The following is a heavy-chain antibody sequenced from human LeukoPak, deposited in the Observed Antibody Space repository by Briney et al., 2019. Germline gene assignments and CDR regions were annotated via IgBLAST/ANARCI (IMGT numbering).Heavy chain of an antibody. J-gene: IGHJ6*02. CDR2: ISGSGGTT. Sequence: GGSLRLSCAASGFTFSNYNLTWVRQAPGKGLEWVSAISGSGGTTYYADSVKGRFTISRDNSKNTLYVQMNSLRVDDTAIYYCAKDQLTTDYYYYYGMDVWGQGTTVTVSS. V-gene: IGHV3-23*01. CDR1: GFTFSNYN. CDR3: AKDQLTTDYYYYYGMDV. D-gene: IGHD4-17*01.